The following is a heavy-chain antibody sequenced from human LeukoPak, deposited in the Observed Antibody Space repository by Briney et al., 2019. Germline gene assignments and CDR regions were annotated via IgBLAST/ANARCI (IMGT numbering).Heavy chain of an antibody. V-gene: IGHV3-11*04. D-gene: IGHD2-2*01. J-gene: IGHJ3*02. CDR2: ISSSGSII. Sequence: GGSLRLSCAASGFTFSDYYMSWIRQAPGKGLEWVSYISSSGSIIYYADSVKGRFTISRDNAKKSPYPQMNSLRAEDTAVYYCARDFCGSTSCYEDAFDIWGQGTMVTVSS. CDR3: ARDFCGSTSCYEDAFDI. CDR1: GFTFSDYY.